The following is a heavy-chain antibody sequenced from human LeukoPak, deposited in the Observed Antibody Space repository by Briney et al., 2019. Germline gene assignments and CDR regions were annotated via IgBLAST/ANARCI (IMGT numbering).Heavy chain of an antibody. CDR3: ARDLGGWVFNYYMDV. V-gene: IGHV1-2*02. D-gene: IGHD3-10*01. J-gene: IGHJ6*03. CDR2: INPNSGGT. CDR1: GYTFTGYY. Sequence: ASVKVSCKASGYTFTGYYMHWVRQAPGQGLEWMGWINPNSGGTNYAQKFQGRVTMTRDTSISTAYVELSRLRSDDTAVHYCARDLGGWVFNYYMDVWGKGTTVTVSS.